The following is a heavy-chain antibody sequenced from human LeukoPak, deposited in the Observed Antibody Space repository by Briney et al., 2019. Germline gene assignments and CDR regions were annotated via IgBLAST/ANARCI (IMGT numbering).Heavy chain of an antibody. Sequence: ASVKVSCKASGYTFTGYYMHWVRQAPGQGLEWMGWINPNSGGTNYAQKFQDRVTMTRDTSISTAYMELSRLRSDDTAAYYCARDYNPYYYDSSGPKDWGQGTPVTVSS. CDR3: ARDYNPYYYDSSGPKD. CDR2: INPNSGGT. J-gene: IGHJ4*02. D-gene: IGHD3-22*01. CDR1: GYTFTGYY. V-gene: IGHV1-2*02.